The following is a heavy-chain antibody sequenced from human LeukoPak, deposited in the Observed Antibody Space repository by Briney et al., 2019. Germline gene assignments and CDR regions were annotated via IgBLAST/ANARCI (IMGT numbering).Heavy chain of an antibody. D-gene: IGHD3-16*02. CDR3: ASQHYDSVWGNYRFYFDY. J-gene: IGHJ4*02. CDR2: IYYTETT. CDR1: GGSISSSSYY. V-gene: IGHV4-39*01. Sequence: SETLSLTCSVSGGSISSSSYYWAWIRQPPGKGLEWIGSIYYTETTYYNPSLKSRVTISVDTPKNQFSLKVNSVTAADTAVYYCASQHYDSVWGNYRFYFDYWGQGSLVTVSS.